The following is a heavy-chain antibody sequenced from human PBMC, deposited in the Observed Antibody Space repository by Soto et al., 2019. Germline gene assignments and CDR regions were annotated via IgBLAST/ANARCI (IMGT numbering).Heavy chain of an antibody. CDR3: ARSEATGLDH. V-gene: IGHV4-59*08. D-gene: IGHD1-26*01. CDR1: GGSISSYY. J-gene: IGHJ4*02. CDR2: IYYSGST. Sequence: SETLSLTCTVSGGSISSYYWSWIRQPPGKGLEWIGYIYYSGSTNYNPSLKSRVTISVDTSKNQFSLKLSSVTAADTAVYYCARSEATGLDHWGQGTLVTVSS.